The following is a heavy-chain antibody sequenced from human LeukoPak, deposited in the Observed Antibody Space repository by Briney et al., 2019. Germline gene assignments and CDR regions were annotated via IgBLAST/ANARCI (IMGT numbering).Heavy chain of an antibody. CDR1: GGSISSGSYY. CDR3: ARDIPIAAAGHYYYMDV. V-gene: IGHV4-61*01. D-gene: IGHD6-13*01. CDR2: IYYSGST. J-gene: IGHJ6*03. Sequence: SETLSLTCTVSGGSISSGSYYWSWIRQPPGKGLEWIGYIYYSGSTNYNPSLKSRVTISVDTSKNQFSLKLSSVTAADTAVYYCARDIPIAAAGHYYYMDVWGKGTTVTVSS.